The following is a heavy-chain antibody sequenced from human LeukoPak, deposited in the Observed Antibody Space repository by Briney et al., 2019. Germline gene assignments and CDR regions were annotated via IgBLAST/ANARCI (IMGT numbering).Heavy chain of an antibody. CDR3: ARDGSGWSRDWYFDL. J-gene: IGHJ2*01. V-gene: IGHV4-59*01. CDR2: IYYSGST. CDR1: GGSISSYY. Sequence: SETLSLTCTVSGGSISSYYWSWIRQPPGKGLEWIGYIYYSGSTSYNPSLKSRVTISVDTSKNQFSLKLSSVTAADTAVYYCARDGSGWSRDWYFDLWGRGTLVTVSS. D-gene: IGHD6-19*01.